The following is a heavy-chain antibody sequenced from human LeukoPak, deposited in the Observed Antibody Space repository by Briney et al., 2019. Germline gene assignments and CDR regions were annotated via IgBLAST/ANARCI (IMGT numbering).Heavy chain of an antibody. D-gene: IGHD2-2*01. V-gene: IGHV1-18*01. J-gene: IGHJ5*02. CDR2: ISAYNGNT. Sequence: ASVKVSCKASGYTFTSYGISWVRQAPGQGLEWMRWISAYNGNTNYAQKLQGRVTMTTDTSTSTAYMELRSLRSDDTAVYYCARVKTYQLLFPWFDPWGQGTLVTVSS. CDR3: ARVKTYQLLFPWFDP. CDR1: GYTFTSYG.